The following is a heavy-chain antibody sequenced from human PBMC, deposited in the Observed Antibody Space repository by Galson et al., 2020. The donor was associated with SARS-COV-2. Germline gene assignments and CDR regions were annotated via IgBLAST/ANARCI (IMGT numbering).Heavy chain of an antibody. D-gene: IGHD2-2*01. CDR2: INHSGST. CDR1: GGSFSGYY. V-gene: IGHV4-34*01. J-gene: IGHJ3*02. CDR3: ARWTNIVVVPAAYADAFDI. Sequence: SETLSLTCAVHGGSFSGYYWSWIRQPPGKGLEWIGEINHSGSTNYNPSLKSRVTISVDTSKNQFSLKLSSVTAADTAVYYCARWTNIVVVPAAYADAFDIWGQGTMVTVSS.